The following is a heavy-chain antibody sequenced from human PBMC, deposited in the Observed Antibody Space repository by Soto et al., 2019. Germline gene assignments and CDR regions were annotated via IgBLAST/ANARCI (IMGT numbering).Heavy chain of an antibody. CDR3: AKDESYGSGNYYRGPVFDY. CDR2: ISGSGGNT. Sequence: GGSLRLSCTSSGFTFISYAMSLVRQAPGKGLEWVSAISGSGGNTYYADSVKGRFTISRDNSKNTLYLQMNSLRAEDTAVYYCAKDESYGSGNYYRGPVFDYWGPGTLVTVSS. D-gene: IGHD3-10*01. J-gene: IGHJ4*02. V-gene: IGHV3-23*01. CDR1: GFTFISYA.